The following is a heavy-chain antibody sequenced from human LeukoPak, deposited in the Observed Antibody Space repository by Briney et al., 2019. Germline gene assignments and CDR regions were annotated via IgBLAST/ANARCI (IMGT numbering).Heavy chain of an antibody. Sequence: GGSLRLSCAASGFTVSSKYMSWVRQAPGKGLEWVSVIYGGGSTFYADSVKDRFTISRDNAKNSLYLQMNSLRAEDTAVYYCATRGEYFHHWGQGTLVTVSS. CDR3: ATRGEYFHH. J-gene: IGHJ1*01. CDR2: IYGGGST. V-gene: IGHV3-66*01. D-gene: IGHD5-12*01. CDR1: GFTVSSKY.